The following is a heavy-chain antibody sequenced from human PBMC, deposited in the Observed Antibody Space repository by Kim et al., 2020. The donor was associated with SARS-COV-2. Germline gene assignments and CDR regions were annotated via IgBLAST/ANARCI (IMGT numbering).Heavy chain of an antibody. Sequence: GGSLRLSCAASGFTFSDHYMDWVRQAPGKGLEWVGRTRNKANSYTTEYAASVKGRFTISRDDSKNSLYLQMNSLKTEDTAVYYCARAGYYYGMDVWGQGTTVTVSS. CDR2: TRNKANSYTT. J-gene: IGHJ6*02. V-gene: IGHV3-72*01. CDR3: ARAGYYYGMDV. CDR1: GFTFSDHY.